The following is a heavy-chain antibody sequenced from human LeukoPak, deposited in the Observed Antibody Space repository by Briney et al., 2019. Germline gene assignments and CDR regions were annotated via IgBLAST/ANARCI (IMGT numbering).Heavy chain of an antibody. J-gene: IGHJ4*02. V-gene: IGHV4-4*07. D-gene: IGHD5-18*01. CDR3: ARGDGCSYGYHFDY. CDR1: GGSISSYY. CDR2: IYTSGST. Sequence: PSETLSLTCTVCGGSISSYYWSWIRQPAWKGLEWIGRIYTSGSTNYNPSLKSRVTMSVDTSKNQFSLKLSSVTAADTAVYYCARGDGCSYGYHFDYWGQGTLVTVSS.